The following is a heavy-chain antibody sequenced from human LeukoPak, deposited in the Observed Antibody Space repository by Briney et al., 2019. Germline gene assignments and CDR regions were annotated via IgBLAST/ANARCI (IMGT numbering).Heavy chain of an antibody. V-gene: IGHV3-23*05. Sequence: GGSLRLSCAASGFSFSDYSMHWVRQAPGKGLEWVAIIYSSGNTYYADSVKGRFTISRDNSKNTLYLQMNSLRAEDTAVYYCAKSGTYYYDSSGYFYWGQGTLVTVSS. D-gene: IGHD3-22*01. CDR2: IYSSGNT. CDR1: GFSFSDYS. J-gene: IGHJ4*02. CDR3: AKSGTYYYDSSGYFY.